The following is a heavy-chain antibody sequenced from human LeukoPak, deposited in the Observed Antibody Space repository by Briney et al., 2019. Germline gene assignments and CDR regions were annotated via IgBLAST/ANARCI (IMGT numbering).Heavy chain of an antibody. CDR1: GFTFSSYG. V-gene: IGHV3-23*01. J-gene: IGHJ6*03. CDR2: ISGSGGST. CDR3: AKDSSTWYMVSYYYMDV. D-gene: IGHD6-13*01. Sequence: PGGSLRLSCAASGFTFSSYGMSWVRQAPGKGLEWVSAISGSGGSTYYADSVKGRFTISRDNSKNTLYLQVNSLRAEDTAVYYCAKDSSTWYMVSYYYMDVWGKGTTVTISS.